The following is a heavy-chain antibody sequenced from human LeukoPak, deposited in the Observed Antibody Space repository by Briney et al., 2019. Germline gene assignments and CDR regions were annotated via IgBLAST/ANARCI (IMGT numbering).Heavy chain of an antibody. V-gene: IGHV1-8*03. Sequence: ASVKVSCKASGYTFTNYDINWLRQATGQGPEWMGWMNPNSGNTGFAQKFQGRVALTRDTSITTAYMELSNLKSDDTAVYYCASAHCSGSSCFWGAFEFWGQGTLVTVSS. CDR2: MNPNSGNT. CDR1: GYTFTNYD. CDR3: ASAHCSGSSCFWGAFEF. J-gene: IGHJ3*01. D-gene: IGHD2-2*01.